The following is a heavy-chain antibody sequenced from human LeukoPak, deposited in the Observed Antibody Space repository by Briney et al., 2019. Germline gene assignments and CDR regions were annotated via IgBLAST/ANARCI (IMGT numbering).Heavy chain of an antibody. D-gene: IGHD3-10*01. Sequence: GGSLRLSCAASGFTFSDYAMTWVRQASGKGLEWLSVVSGSGDTTFYTDSVKGRFTISRDNSKNTLYLQMNSLRVEDTAIYFCAIIYGSGNYYGDWGQGTLVTVSP. CDR1: GFTFSDYA. V-gene: IGHV3-23*01. CDR2: VSGSGDTT. CDR3: AIIYGSGNYYGD. J-gene: IGHJ4*02.